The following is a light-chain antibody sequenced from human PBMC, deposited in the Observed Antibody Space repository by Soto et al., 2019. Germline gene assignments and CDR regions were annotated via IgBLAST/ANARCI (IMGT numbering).Light chain of an antibody. CDR1: SSDVGSYNR. Sequence: QSVLTQPPSVSGSPGQSVTISCTGTSSDVGSYNRVSWYQQPPGTAPKLMIYEVSNRPSGVPDRFSGSKSGNTASLTISGLQAEYEADYYCSSYTSSSTYVFLTGTKVTVL. V-gene: IGLV2-18*02. CDR3: SSYTSSSTYV. CDR2: EVS. J-gene: IGLJ1*01.